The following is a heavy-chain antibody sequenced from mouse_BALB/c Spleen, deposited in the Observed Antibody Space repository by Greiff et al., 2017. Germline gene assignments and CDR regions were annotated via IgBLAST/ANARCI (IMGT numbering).Heavy chain of an antibody. CDR2: INPSTGYT. J-gene: IGHJ2*01. Sequence: QVHLQQSGAELAKPGASVKMSCKASGYTFTSYWMHWVKQRPGQGLEWIGYINPSTGYTEYNQKFKDKATLTADKSSSTAYMQLSSLTSEDSAVYYCARIYYYGSSPHWGQGTTLTVSS. CDR1: GYTFTSYW. D-gene: IGHD1-1*01. CDR3: ARIYYYGSSPH. V-gene: IGHV1-7*01.